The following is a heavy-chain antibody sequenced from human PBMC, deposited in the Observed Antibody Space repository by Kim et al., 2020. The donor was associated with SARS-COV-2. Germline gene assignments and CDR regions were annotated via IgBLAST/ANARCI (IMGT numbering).Heavy chain of an antibody. CDR3: ASPGYSYGPYYFDY. Sequence: NPPLKSRVTIPVDTSKTQFPLKLSSVTAADTAVYYCASPGYSYGPYYFDYWGQGTLVTVSS. D-gene: IGHD5-18*01. V-gene: IGHV4-39*01. J-gene: IGHJ4*02.